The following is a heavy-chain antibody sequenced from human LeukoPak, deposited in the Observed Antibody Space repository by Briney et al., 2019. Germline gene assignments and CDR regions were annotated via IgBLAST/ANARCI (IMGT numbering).Heavy chain of an antibody. CDR1: GDSISSSSYY. Sequence: SETLSLTCTVSGDSISSSSYYWGWIRQPPGKGLEWIGSIYYSGSTYYNPSLKSRVTISVDTSKNQFSLKLSSVTAADTAVYYCARAVLLWFGDNSYYFDYWGQGTLVTVPS. J-gene: IGHJ4*02. CDR2: IYYSGST. D-gene: IGHD3-10*01. V-gene: IGHV4-39*07. CDR3: ARAVLLWFGDNSYYFDY.